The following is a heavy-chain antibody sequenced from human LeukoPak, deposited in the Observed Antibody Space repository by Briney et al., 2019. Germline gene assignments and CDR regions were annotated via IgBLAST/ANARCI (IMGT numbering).Heavy chain of an antibody. CDR3: ARGHFGLDV. CDR2: IHSGGGDI. V-gene: IGHV3-11*01. Sequence: GGSLRLSCEGSGFTFGNHYISWIRQASGKGLEWVSYIHSGGGDIYNADSAKGRFTISRDNAKNSLYLQMNSLRAEDTAVYYCARGHFGLDVWGQGTPVTVSS. CDR1: GFTFGNHY. J-gene: IGHJ6*02.